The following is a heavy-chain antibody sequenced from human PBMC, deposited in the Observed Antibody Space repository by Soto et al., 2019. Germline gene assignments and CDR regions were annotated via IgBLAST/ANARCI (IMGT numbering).Heavy chain of an antibody. CDR1: GFTFSDYA. CDR3: TKPYYDFWSGYTRTPDY. J-gene: IGHJ4*02. D-gene: IGHD3-3*01. V-gene: IGHV3-23*01. CDR2: ISGSGNNK. Sequence: PWGSLILSCAVSGFTFSDYAMSWVRQAPGKGLEWVSGISGSGNNKYYAGSVKGRFTISRDNSKNTLYLQMNSLRAEDTAVYYCTKPYYDFWSGYTRTPDYWGQGTLVTVSS.